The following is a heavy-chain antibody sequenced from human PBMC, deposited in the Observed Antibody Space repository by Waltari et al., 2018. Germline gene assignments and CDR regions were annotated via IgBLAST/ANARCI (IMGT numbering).Heavy chain of an antibody. D-gene: IGHD7-27*01. CDR2: IYSGGRT. V-gene: IGHV3-53*01. CDR3: ARIITGDRDY. CDR1: GLSVSSNS. Sequence: EVQLVESGGGLIQPGGSLRLSCAASGLSVSSNSISWVRQAPGKGREWVSAIYSGGRTNYADSVKGRFTISRDNSKNTVYLQMNSLRTEDTAVYFCARIITGDRDYWGQGTLVTVSS. J-gene: IGHJ4*02.